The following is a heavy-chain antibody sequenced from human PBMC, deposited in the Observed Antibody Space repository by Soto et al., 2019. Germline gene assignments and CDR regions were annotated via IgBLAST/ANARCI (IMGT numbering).Heavy chain of an antibody. D-gene: IGHD1-1*01. Sequence: PGGSLRLSCAASGVTFISYAITWVRQAPGKGLEWVSAVRGSGGATDYADSVKGRFTISRDNSKNTVYLQMSSLRAEDTAVYYCAKVDWSSFSFDDWGQGILVTVSS. V-gene: IGHV3-23*01. CDR1: GVTFISYA. J-gene: IGHJ4*02. CDR3: AKVDWSSFSFDD. CDR2: VRGSGGAT.